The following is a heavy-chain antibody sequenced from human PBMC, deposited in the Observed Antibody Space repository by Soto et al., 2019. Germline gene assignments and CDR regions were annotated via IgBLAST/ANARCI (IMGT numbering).Heavy chain of an antibody. Sequence: QVQLQESGPGLVKPSQTLSLTCTVSGGSISSGGYYWGWIRQHPGKGLEWIGYIYYSGSTYYNPSLKSRVTISVDTSKNQFSLKLSSVTAADTAVYYCAREGPSTDSDAFDIWGQGTMVTVSS. D-gene: IGHD4-17*01. CDR3: AREGPSTDSDAFDI. CDR1: GGSISSGGYY. V-gene: IGHV4-31*03. J-gene: IGHJ3*02. CDR2: IYYSGST.